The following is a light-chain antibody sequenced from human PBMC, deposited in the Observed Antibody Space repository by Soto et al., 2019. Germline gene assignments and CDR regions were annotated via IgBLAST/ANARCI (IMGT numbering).Light chain of an antibody. CDR2: LEGSGSY. J-gene: IGLJ3*02. Sequence: QPVLTQSSSASASLGSSVKLTCTLSSGHSSYIIAWHQQQPGKAPRYLMKLEGSGSYNKGSGVPDRLSGSSSGADRYLTISNLQFEDEADYYCETWDRNTRVFGGGTKVTVL. CDR1: SGHSSYI. V-gene: IGLV4-60*02. CDR3: ETWDRNTRV.